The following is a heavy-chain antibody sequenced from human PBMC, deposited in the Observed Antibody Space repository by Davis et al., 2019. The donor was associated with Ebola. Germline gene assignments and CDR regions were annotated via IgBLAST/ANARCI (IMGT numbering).Heavy chain of an antibody. CDR3: ARTLTYYDYIWGSYRYTRYFDY. CDR1: W. Sequence: WVSWIRQPPGKALEWLALIDWDDDKYYSTSLKTRLTISKDTSKNQVVLTMTNMDPVDTATYYCARTLTYYDYIWGSYRYTRYFDYWGQGTLVTVSS. J-gene: IGHJ4*02. V-gene: IGHV2-70*01. CDR2: IDWDDDK. D-gene: IGHD3-16*02.